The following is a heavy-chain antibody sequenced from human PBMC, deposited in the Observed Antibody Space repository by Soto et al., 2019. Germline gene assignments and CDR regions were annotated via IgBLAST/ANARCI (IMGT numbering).Heavy chain of an antibody. V-gene: IGHV4-34*01. CDR1: GGSFSGYY. CDR3: ARGAAYCTTGVCYLVYFDY. J-gene: IGHJ4*02. D-gene: IGHD2-8*01. Sequence: SETLSLTCAVYGGSFSGYYWSWIRQPPGKGLEWIGEINHSGSTNYNPSLKSRVAISVDTSKNQFSLKLSSVTAADTAVYYCARGAAYCTTGVCYLVYFDYWGQGTLVTVSS. CDR2: INHSGST.